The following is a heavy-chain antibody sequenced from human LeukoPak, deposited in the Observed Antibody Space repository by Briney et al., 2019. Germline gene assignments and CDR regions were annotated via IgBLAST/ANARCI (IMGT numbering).Heavy chain of an antibody. CDR2: IYTSGIT. Sequence: KASENLSRTCTVSGGSISSGSYYRSSIRQPAEKRLELIGRIYTSGITNYNPSLTSRVTISVDTSKNQFSLKLSSVTAADTAVYYCARKQWVEYYFDTWSQGTLVTVSS. CDR1: GGSISSGSYY. J-gene: IGHJ4*02. D-gene: IGHD6-19*01. V-gene: IGHV4-61*02. CDR3: ARKQWVEYYFDT.